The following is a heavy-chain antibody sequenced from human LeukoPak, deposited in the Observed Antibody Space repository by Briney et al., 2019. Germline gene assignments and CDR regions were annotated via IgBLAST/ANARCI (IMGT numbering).Heavy chain of an antibody. CDR1: GFSFNKYA. CDR2: IQYDGSYK. Sequence: GGSLRLSCAASGFSFNKYAMLWVRQAPGKGLEWVAFIQYDGSYKYYPDSVKGRFTISRDNSNNTLYLQMNSLRAEDTAVYYCATGELGHFDYWGQGTLVTVSS. CDR3: ATGELGHFDY. D-gene: IGHD7-27*01. V-gene: IGHV3-30*02. J-gene: IGHJ4*02.